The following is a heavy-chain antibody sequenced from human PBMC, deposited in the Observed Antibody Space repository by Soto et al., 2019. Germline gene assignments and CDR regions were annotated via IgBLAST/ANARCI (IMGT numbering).Heavy chain of an antibody. CDR2: INPDSGAT. V-gene: IGHV1-2*02. CDR1: GYSFTGYY. CDR3: ARGDYGTGGYPFPYFDY. Sequence: HEHLVQSGAEVKRPGASLKVSCKASGYSFTGYYIHWVRQAPGQGLEWMGWINPDSGATNYAQNFQGRVTLTSDTSISTSAIVLTSLTSDDTAVYYCARGDYGTGGYPFPYFDYWGQGTLVIVSS. D-gene: IGHD2-8*02. J-gene: IGHJ4*02.